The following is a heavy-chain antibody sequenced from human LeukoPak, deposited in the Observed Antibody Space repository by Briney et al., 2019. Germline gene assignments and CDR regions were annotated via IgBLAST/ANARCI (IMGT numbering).Heavy chain of an antibody. CDR2: IYPGDSDT. V-gene: IGHV5-51*01. D-gene: IGHD3-22*01. CDR3: ARPPYYYDSSGYPTAFDI. J-gene: IGHJ3*02. CDR1: GYSFTSYW. Sequence: GESLKISCKGSGYSFTSYWIGWVRQMPGKGLEWMGIIYPGDSDTRYSPSFQGQVTISADKSINTAYLQWSSLKASDTAMYYCARPPYYYDSSGYPTAFDIWGQGTMVTVSS.